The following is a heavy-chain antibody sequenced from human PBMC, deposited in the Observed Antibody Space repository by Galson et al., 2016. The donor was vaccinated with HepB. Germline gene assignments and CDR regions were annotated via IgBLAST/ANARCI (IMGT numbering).Heavy chain of an antibody. CDR1: GGSLTSSSW. D-gene: IGHD2-2*01. CDR2: IYHTGTS. Sequence: LSLTCAVSGGSLTSSSWWTWVRHVPGKGLEWIGEIYHTGTSNNNPFLSSRFTLSVDKSRNQFSLNLTSVTAADTAVYYCARAAIIPGARMVFDPWGQGILVTVSS. J-gene: IGHJ5*02. CDR3: ARAAIIPGARMVFDP. V-gene: IGHV4-4*02.